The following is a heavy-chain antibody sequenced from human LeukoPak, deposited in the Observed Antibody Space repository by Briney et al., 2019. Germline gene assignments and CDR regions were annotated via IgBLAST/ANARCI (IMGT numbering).Heavy chain of an antibody. CDR3: ARHLYSSSSFDY. V-gene: IGHV4-59*08. J-gene: IGHJ4*02. D-gene: IGHD6-6*01. Sequence: PSETLSLTCTVSGGSISSYYWSWIRQPPGKGLEWIGYIYYSGSTNYNPSLKSRVTISVDTSKNQFSPKLSSVTAADTAVYYCARHLYSSSSFDYWGQGTLVTVSS. CDR2: IYYSGST. CDR1: GGSISSYY.